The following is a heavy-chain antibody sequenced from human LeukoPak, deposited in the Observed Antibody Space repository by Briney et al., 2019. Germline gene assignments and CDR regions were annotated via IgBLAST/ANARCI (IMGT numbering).Heavy chain of an antibody. CDR3: ARVGGYCSSVSNCYGDY. Sequence: PGGSLRLSCVASGFIFSIYSMNWVRQAPGKGLEWVACISSGGTNIYYADSVRGRFTISRDNAKNTLYLPMNSLRDEDTAIYYCARVGGYCSSVSNCYGDYWGQGTLVTVSS. D-gene: IGHD2-2*03. CDR1: GFIFSIYS. V-gene: IGHV3-21*01. CDR2: ISSGGTNI. J-gene: IGHJ4*02.